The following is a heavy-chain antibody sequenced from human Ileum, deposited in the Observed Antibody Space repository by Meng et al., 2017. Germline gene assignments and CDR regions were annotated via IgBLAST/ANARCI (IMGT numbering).Heavy chain of an antibody. Sequence: QVQLQESGTGLVKPSGTLSLTFDVSGASVSSGNWWRWVRQPPGKGLKWIAEISHSGTTNYNPSLKSRVTISLDKSKNQFSLTLRSVTAADTAMYFCVRVFDYWGQGTLVTVSS. V-gene: IGHV4-4*02. CDR2: ISHSGTT. CDR3: VRVFDY. J-gene: IGHJ4*02. CDR1: GASVSSGNW.